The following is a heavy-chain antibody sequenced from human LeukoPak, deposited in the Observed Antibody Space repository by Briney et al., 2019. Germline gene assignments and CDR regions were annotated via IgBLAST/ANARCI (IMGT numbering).Heavy chain of an antibody. CDR3: AKTYAPPTTYYYDSSGYYSQDY. CDR1: GFTFSSYA. V-gene: IGHV3-23*01. CDR2: ISGSGGST. J-gene: IGHJ4*02. Sequence: GGSLRLSCAASGFTFSSYAMSWVRQAPGKGLEWVSAISGSGGSTYYADSVKGRFTISRDNSKNTLYLQMNSLRAENTAVYYCAKTYAPPTTYYYDSSGYYSQDYWGQGTLVTVSS. D-gene: IGHD3-22*01.